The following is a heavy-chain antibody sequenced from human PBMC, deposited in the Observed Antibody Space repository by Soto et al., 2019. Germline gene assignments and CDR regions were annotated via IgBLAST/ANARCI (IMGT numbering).Heavy chain of an antibody. J-gene: IGHJ6*02. CDR2: IWYDGSNK. CDR3: ARDFENDSGYSNYYYYDMDV. Sequence: GGSLRLSCAASGFTFSRYGMHWVRQAPGKGLEWVAVIWYDGSNKYYADSVKGRFTISRDNSKNTLYLQMNNLRAEDTAVYYCARDFENDSGYSNYYYYDMDVWGQGTTVTVSS. D-gene: IGHD5-12*01. CDR1: GFTFSRYG. V-gene: IGHV3-33*01.